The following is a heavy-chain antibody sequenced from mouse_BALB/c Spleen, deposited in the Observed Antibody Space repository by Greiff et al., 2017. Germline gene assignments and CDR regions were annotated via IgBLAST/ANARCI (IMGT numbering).Heavy chain of an antibody. CDR3: ARADLLWLPYFDY. Sequence: EVMLVESGGGLVQPGGSLRLSCATSGFTFTDYYMSWVRQPPGKALESLGFIRNKANGYTTEYSASVKGRFTISRDNSQSILYLQMNTLRAEDSATYYCARADLLWLPYFDYWGQGTTLTVSS. V-gene: IGHV7-3*02. CDR1: GFTFTDYY. CDR2: IRNKANGYTT. D-gene: IGHD2-2*01. J-gene: IGHJ2*01.